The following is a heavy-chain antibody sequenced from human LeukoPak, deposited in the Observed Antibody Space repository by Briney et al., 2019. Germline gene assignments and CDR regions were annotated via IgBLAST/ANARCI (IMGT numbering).Heavy chain of an antibody. CDR1: GFTFSNAW. Sequence: GGSLRLSCAASGFTFSNAWMSWVRQAPGKGLEWVSYISSSGTLIYNADSVKGRFTISRDNARNSLYLQMNSLRAEDTAVYYCARKYCSSTSCLFDYWGQGTLVTVSS. V-gene: IGHV3-11*04. D-gene: IGHD2-2*01. CDR3: ARKYCSSTSCLFDY. J-gene: IGHJ4*02. CDR2: ISSSGTLI.